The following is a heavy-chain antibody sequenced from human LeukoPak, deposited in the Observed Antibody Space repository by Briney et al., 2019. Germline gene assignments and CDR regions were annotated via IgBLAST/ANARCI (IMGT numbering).Heavy chain of an antibody. CDR2: ISAYNGNT. V-gene: IGHV1-18*01. Sequence: ASVKVSCKASGYTFTSYGISWVRQAPGQGLEWMGWISAYNGNTNYAQKIQGRVTMTTDTSTSTAYMELRSLRSDDTAVYYCARDPPYSSGWQGKFDYWGQGTLVTVSS. CDR3: ARDPPYSSGWQGKFDY. CDR1: GYTFTSYG. D-gene: IGHD6-19*01. J-gene: IGHJ4*02.